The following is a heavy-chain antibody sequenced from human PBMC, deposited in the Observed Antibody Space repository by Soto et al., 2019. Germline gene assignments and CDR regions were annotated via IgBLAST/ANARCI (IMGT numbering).Heavy chain of an antibody. V-gene: IGHV1-69*01. J-gene: IGHJ6*02. CDR2: IIPISETT. CDR1: GGTFSSYA. CDR3: ARSQGSSTSLEIYYYYYYGMDV. D-gene: IGHD2-2*01. Sequence: QVQLVQSGAEVKKPGSSVKVSCKASGGTFSSYAISWVGQAPGQGLEWMGGIIPISETTNYAQKFQGRVTITADESKSTAYMELSSRRSEDTAVYYCARSQGSSTSLEIYYYYYYGMDVWGQGTTVTVSS.